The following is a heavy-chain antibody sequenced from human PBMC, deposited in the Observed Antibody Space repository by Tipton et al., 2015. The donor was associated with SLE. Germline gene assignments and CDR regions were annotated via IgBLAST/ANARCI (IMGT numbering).Heavy chain of an antibody. Sequence: TLSLTCTVSGGSFSSDTYLWGWIRQPPGKGLEWIGDTYYTGSTYYNPSLKSRVTISVDTSKNQFSLKLSSVTAADTAVYYCAGRGDLVVVTAYLDYWGQGTLVTVSS. CDR2: TYYTGST. D-gene: IGHD2-21*02. CDR1: GGSFSSDTYL. V-gene: IGHV4-39*07. CDR3: AGRGDLVVVTAYLDY. J-gene: IGHJ4*02.